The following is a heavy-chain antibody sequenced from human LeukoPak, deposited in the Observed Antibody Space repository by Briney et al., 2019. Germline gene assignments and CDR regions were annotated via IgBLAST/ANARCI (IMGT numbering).Heavy chain of an antibody. J-gene: IGHJ5*02. D-gene: IGHD3-10*01. CDR1: GGSISSSSYY. CDR2: IYYSGST. CDR3: AGDGVLPYGSGANWFDP. Sequence: SETLSLTCTVSGGSISSSSYYWGWIRQPPGKGLEWIGSIYYSGSTYYNPSLKSRVTISVDTSKNQFSLKLSSVIAADTAVYYCAGDGVLPYGSGANWFDPWGQGTLVTVSS. V-gene: IGHV4-39*07.